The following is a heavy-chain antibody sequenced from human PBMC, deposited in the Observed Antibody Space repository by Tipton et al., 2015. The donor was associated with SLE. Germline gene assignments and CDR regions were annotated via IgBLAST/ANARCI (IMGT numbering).Heavy chain of an antibody. CDR3: ARVGAAPYFDY. D-gene: IGHD6-13*01. V-gene: IGHV4-61*01. J-gene: IGHJ4*02. Sequence: TLSLTCTVSGGSVSSGSYYWSWIRQPPGKGLEWIGYIYYSGSTNYNPSLKSRVTISVDTSKNQLSLKLSSVTAADTAVYYCARVGAAPYFDYWGQGTLVTVSS. CDR2: IYYSGST. CDR1: GGSVSSGSYY.